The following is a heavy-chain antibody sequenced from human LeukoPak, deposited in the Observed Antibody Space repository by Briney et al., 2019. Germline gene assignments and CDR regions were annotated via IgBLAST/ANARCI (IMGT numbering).Heavy chain of an antibody. V-gene: IGHV4-59*12. CDR3: ARDLYSGYEGWFDP. Sequence: SETLSLTCTVSGGSISICYWTWIRQTPGKGLEWIGYIYHSGSSNYNPSLKSRVTISVDTSKNQFSLKLSSVTAADTAVYYCARDLYSGYEGWFDPWGQGTLVTVSS. CDR1: GGSISICY. CDR2: IYHSGSS. D-gene: IGHD5-12*01. J-gene: IGHJ5*02.